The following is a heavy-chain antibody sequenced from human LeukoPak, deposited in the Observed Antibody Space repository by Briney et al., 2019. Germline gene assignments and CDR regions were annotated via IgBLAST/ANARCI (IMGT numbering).Heavy chain of an antibody. CDR1: GGSFSGYY. J-gene: IGHJ4*02. CDR2: INHSGST. D-gene: IGHD6-13*01. V-gene: IGHV4-34*01. CDR3: ARGLVLADY. Sequence: SETLSLTCAVYGGSFSGYYWSWIRQPPGKGLEWIGEINHSGSTNYNPSLKSRVTISVDTSKNQFSLKLSSVTAADTAVYYCARGLVLADYWGQGTLVTVSS.